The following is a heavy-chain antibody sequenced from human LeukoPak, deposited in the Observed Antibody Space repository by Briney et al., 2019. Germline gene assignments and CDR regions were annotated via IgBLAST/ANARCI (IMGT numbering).Heavy chain of an antibody. D-gene: IGHD2-15*01. V-gene: IGHV1-18*01. Sequence: GASVKVSCKASGYTFTSYGISWVRQAPGQGLEWMGWISAYNGNTNYAQKFQGRVTITADKSTSTAYMELSSLRSEDTAVYYCARELVARVVVAAMRYWFDPWGQGTLVTVSS. CDR1: GYTFTSYG. J-gene: IGHJ5*02. CDR3: ARELVARVVVAAMRYWFDP. CDR2: ISAYNGNT.